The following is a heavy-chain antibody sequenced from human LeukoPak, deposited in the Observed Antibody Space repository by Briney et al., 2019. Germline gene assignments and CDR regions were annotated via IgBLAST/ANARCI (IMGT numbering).Heavy chain of an antibody. CDR2: IWSDGINK. D-gene: IGHD3-10*01. Sequence: PGGSLRLSCAASGFTFSSYGMHWVRQAPGKGLEWVAVIWSDGINKYYADSVKGRFSISRDNSKNTLYLQMNSLRVEDTGIYYCARGPGSYCHMDVWGKGTTVIVSS. CDR1: GFTFSSYG. V-gene: IGHV3-33*01. CDR3: ARGPGSYCHMDV. J-gene: IGHJ6*03.